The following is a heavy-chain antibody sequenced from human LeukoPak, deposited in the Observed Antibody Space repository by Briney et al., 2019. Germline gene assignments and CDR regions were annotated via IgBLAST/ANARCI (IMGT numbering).Heavy chain of an antibody. CDR2: ISSSGSTI. CDR1: GFTFSDYY. D-gene: IGHD3-22*01. V-gene: IGHV3-11*01. Sequence: GGSLRLSCAASGFTFSDYYMSWLRQAPGKGLEWVSYISSSGSTIYYADSVKGRFTISRDNAKNSLYLQMNSLRAEDTAVYYCARAPSVSSSGLYYFDYWGQGTLVTVSS. J-gene: IGHJ4*02. CDR3: ARAPSVSSSGLYYFDY.